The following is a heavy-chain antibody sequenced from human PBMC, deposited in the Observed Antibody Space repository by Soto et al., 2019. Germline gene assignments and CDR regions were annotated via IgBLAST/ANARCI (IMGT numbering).Heavy chain of an antibody. D-gene: IGHD1-7*01. V-gene: IGHV3-30-3*01. Sequence: GGSLRLSCAASGFTFSSYAMHWVRQAPGKGLEWVAVISYDGSNKYYADSVKGRFTISRDNSKNTLYLQMNSLRAEDTAVYYCARGPLELPRGYYYYGMEVWGQGTTVTVSS. CDR2: ISYDGSNK. CDR3: ARGPLELPRGYYYYGMEV. J-gene: IGHJ6*02. CDR1: GFTFSSYA.